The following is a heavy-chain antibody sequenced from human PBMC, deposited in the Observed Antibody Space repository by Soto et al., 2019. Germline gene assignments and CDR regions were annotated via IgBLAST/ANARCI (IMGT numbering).Heavy chain of an antibody. J-gene: IGHJ6*03. D-gene: IGHD2-2*01. V-gene: IGHV1-2*04. CDR2: INPNSGGT. CDR1: GYTFTGYY. CDR3: ARGVVVVPAALDYYYMDV. Sequence: ASVKVSCKASGYTFTGYYMHWARQSPGQGLEWMGWINPNSGGTNYAQKFQGWVTMTRDTSISTAYMELSRLRSDDTAVYYCARGVVVVPAALDYYYMDVWGKGTTVTVSS.